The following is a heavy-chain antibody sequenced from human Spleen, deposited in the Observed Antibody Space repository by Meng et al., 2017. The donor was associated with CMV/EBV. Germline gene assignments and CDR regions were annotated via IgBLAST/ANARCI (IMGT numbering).Heavy chain of an antibody. D-gene: IGHD3-9*01. CDR3: ARVVLPLGMPHDDILEEGWFDP. CDR2: INANSGAT. CDR1: YC. V-gene: IGHV1-2*02. J-gene: IGHJ5*02. Sequence: YCLHWVRQAPGHGLEWMGGINANSGATEYAQKFHGRVTMTRDTSRSTVYMELRGLTSDDRAMYFCARVVLPLGMPHDDILEEGWFDPWGQGTLVTVSS.